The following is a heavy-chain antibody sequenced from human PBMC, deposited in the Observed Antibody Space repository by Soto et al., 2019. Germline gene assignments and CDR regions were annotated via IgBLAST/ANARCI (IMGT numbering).Heavy chain of an antibody. V-gene: IGHV1-46*01. D-gene: IGHD3-22*01. Sequence: QVQLVQSGAEVKKPGASVKVSCKASGFTFRHYYMHWVRQAPGRGLEWMGVVDPSGGSTTYAQTFQGRLTMPRDTSTSTVYMQLTNLRSEDTAIYYCARGGSGYTWFNEFWGQGTLVTVSS. CDR2: VDPSGGST. CDR1: GFTFRHYY. CDR3: ARGGSGYTWFNEF. J-gene: IGHJ4*02.